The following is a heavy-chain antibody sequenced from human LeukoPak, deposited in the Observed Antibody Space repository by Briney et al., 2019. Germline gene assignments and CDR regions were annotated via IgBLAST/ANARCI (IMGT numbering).Heavy chain of an antibody. V-gene: IGHV3-23*01. Sequence: GGSLRLSCAASGFTFSSYAMSCVRQAPGKGLEWVSGISPNGVITYYADSVKGRFNISRDNSKGTVSLQMKSLRPEDTAVYYCAKDDAWLQYGDWGRGTLVTVSS. CDR2: ISPNGVIT. J-gene: IGHJ4*02. CDR1: GFTFSSYA. CDR3: AKDDAWLQYGD. D-gene: IGHD5-24*01.